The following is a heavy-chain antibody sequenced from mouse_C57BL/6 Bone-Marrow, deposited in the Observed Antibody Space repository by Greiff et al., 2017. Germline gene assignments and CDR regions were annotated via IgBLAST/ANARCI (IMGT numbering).Heavy chain of an antibody. CDR2: ISSGSSTI. D-gene: IGHD2-1*01. Sequence: EVKLMESGGGLVKPGGSLKLSCAASGFTFSDYGMHWVRQAPEKGLEWVAYISSGSSTIYYADTVKGRFTISRDNAKNTLFLQMTSLRSEDTALYYCARPGVNYVLLCAYWGQGTLVTVSA. J-gene: IGHJ3*01. CDR3: ARPGVNYVLLCAY. CDR1: GFTFSDYG. V-gene: IGHV5-17*01.